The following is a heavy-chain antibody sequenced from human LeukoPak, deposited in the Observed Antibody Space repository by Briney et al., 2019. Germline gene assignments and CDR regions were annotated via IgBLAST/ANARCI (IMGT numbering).Heavy chain of an antibody. CDR2: INRSGSTI. J-gene: IGHJ4*02. V-gene: IGHV3-11*01. CDR3: ASDVYYDIWTGYYLEAHFFDY. D-gene: IGHD3-9*01. Sequence: GGSLRLSCAASGFTFSDYYMSWIRQAPGKGLEWVSYINRSGSTIYYADSVKGRFTISRDNAKNSLYLQMNSLRAEDTAVYYCASDVYYDIWTGYYLEAHFFDYWGQGTLVTVSS. CDR1: GFTFSDYY.